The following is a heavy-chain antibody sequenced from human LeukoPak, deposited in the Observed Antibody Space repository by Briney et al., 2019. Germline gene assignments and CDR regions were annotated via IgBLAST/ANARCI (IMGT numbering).Heavy chain of an antibody. D-gene: IGHD3-22*01. J-gene: IGHJ4*02. V-gene: IGHV4-59*01. CDR1: GGSISSYY. CDR3: ARVTTGGYYNY. Sequence: SETLSLTCSVSGGSISSYYWSWIRQPPGKGLEWIGNIFYTGSTKYNPSLKSRVTISVDTSKNQISLKLSSVTAADTAVYYCARVTTGGYYNYWGQGTLVTVSS. CDR2: IFYTGST.